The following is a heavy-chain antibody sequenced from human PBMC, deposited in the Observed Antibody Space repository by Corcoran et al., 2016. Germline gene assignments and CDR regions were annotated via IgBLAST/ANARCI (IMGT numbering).Heavy chain of an antibody. D-gene: IGHD4-17*01. CDR1: GFTFNNAW. Sequence: EVQLVESGGGLVKPGGSLRLSCAASGFTFNNAWMNWVRQAPGKGLEWVGRIKSKSDGWTTDYAAPMKGRFSISSDDSRNILYLQMNSLETEDTAVYYCSTYGIEPRNYFNSWGQGTLATVSS. CDR3: STYGIEPRNYFNS. J-gene: IGHJ4*02. V-gene: IGHV3-15*07. CDR2: IKSKSDGWTT.